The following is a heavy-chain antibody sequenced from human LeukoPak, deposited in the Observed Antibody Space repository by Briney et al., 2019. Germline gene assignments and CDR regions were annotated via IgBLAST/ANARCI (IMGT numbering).Heavy chain of an antibody. D-gene: IGHD3-22*01. J-gene: IGHJ1*01. Sequence: ASVKVSCKASGYTFTGYYMHWVRQAPGQGLEWMGWINPNSGGTNYAQKFQGRVAMTRDTSISTAHMELSRLTSDDTAVYYCARGYYDSSGFEYFQDWGQGTLVTVSS. V-gene: IGHV1-2*02. CDR3: ARGYYDSSGFEYFQD. CDR2: INPNSGGT. CDR1: GYTFTGYY.